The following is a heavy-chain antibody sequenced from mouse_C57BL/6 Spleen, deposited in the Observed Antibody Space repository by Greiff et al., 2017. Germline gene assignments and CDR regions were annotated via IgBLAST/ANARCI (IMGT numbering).Heavy chain of an antibody. V-gene: IGHV5-6*01. CDR1: GFTFSSYG. J-gene: IGHJ4*01. CDR2: ISSGGSDT. Sequence: EVHLVESGGDLVKPGGSLKLSCAASGFTFSSYGMSWVRQTPDKRLEWVATISSGGSDTYYPDSVKGRFTISRDNDKNTLYLQMSSLKSEDTAMYYCARQRAMDYWGQGTSVTVSS. CDR3: ARQRAMDY.